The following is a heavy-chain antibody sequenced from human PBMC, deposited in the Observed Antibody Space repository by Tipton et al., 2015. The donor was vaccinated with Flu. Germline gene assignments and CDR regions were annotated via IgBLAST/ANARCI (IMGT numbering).Heavy chain of an antibody. CDR1: GGSMNGFY. CDR2: IYSSGDT. D-gene: IGHD5-18*01. V-gene: IGHV4-59*01. Sequence: LRLSCTVSGGSMNGFYWTWIRQPPGKGPEWIAYIYSSGDTNYNPSLRSRVTISIDTSRNQFSLTLLSVTAADTAVYFCARAPSSVPAIAVDGFDLWGQRTMVTVSS. J-gene: IGHJ3*01. CDR3: ARAPSSVPAIAVDGFDL.